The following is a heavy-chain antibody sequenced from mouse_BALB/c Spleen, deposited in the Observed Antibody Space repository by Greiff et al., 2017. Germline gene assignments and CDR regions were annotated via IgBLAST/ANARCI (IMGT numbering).Heavy chain of an antibody. CDR2: ISDGGSYT. CDR1: GFTFSDYY. D-gene: IGHD3-1*01. V-gene: IGHV5-4*02. Sequence: DVKLVESGGGLVKPGGSLKLSCAASGFTFSDYYMYWVRQTPEKRLEWVATISDGGSYTYYPDSVKGRFTISRDNAKNNLYLQMSSLKSEDTAMYYCARGARDYDAMDYWGQGTSVTVSS. J-gene: IGHJ4*01. CDR3: ARGARDYDAMDY.